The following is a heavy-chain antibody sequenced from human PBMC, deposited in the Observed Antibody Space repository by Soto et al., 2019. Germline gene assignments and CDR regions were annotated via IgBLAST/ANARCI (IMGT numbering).Heavy chain of an antibody. CDR1: GGSISSYY. J-gene: IGHJ6*02. CDR2: IYSSGST. Sequence: QVQLQESGPGLVKPSETLSLSCTVSGGSISSYYWSWIRQPAGNGLEWIGRIYSSGSTNYNPSLKSRVTMSVDASKNQFSLKLTSVTAADTAVYYCARDGGGTSYYYYGMDVWGQGTTVTVSS. V-gene: IGHV4-4*07. CDR3: ARDGGGTSYYYYGMDV. D-gene: IGHD2-15*01.